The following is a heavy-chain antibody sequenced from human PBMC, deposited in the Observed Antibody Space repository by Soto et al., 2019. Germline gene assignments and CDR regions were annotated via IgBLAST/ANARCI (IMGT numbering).Heavy chain of an antibody. J-gene: IGHJ4*02. CDR2: IYYSGST. D-gene: IGHD4-17*01. Sequence: SETLSLTCTVSGGSISSYYWSWIRQPPGKGLEWIGYIYYSGSTNYNPSHKSRVTISVDTSKNQFSLKLSSVTAADTAVYYCASSARYGGNDYWGQGTLVTVSS. CDR1: GGSISSYY. CDR3: ASSARYGGNDY. V-gene: IGHV4-59*08.